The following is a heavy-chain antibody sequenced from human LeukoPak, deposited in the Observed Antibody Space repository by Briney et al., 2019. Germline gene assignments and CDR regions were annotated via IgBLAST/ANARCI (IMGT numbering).Heavy chain of an antibody. CDR2: INPNSGDT. J-gene: IGHJ4*02. Sequence: ASVKVSCKASGYIFTGYYMHWVRQAPGQGLEWMGWINPNSGDTNYAQKFQGRVTMTRDTSISTAYMELSRLRSDDTAVYFCASSFPYYYDIAYWGQGTLVTVSS. D-gene: IGHD3-22*01. CDR3: ASSFPYYYDIAY. V-gene: IGHV1-2*02. CDR1: GYIFTGYY.